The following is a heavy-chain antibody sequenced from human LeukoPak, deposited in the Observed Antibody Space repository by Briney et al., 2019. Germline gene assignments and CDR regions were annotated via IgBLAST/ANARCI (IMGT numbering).Heavy chain of an antibody. CDR1: GFTFSSYA. Sequence: GGSLRLSCAASGFTFSSYAMSWVRQAPGKGLEWVSAISGSGGSTYYADSVKGRFTISRDNSKNTLYLQMNSLRAEDTAVYYCAKGRGSGSYYIRWFDPRGQGTLVTVSS. J-gene: IGHJ5*02. V-gene: IGHV3-23*01. CDR2: ISGSGGST. CDR3: AKGRGSGSYYIRWFDP. D-gene: IGHD3-10*01.